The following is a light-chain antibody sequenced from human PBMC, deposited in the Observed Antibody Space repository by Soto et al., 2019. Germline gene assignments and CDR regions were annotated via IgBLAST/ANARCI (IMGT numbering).Light chain of an antibody. Sequence: DIPMTQSPSTLSASVGDRVTITCRVSQTISNWLAWYQQKPGKAPKLLVYDASTLESGVPSRFSGSGSGTEFTLTISSLQPDDFATYYCQQYNTYSMYTFGQGTKVEIK. CDR3: QQYNTYSMYT. CDR2: DAS. V-gene: IGKV1-5*01. CDR1: QTISNW. J-gene: IGKJ2*01.